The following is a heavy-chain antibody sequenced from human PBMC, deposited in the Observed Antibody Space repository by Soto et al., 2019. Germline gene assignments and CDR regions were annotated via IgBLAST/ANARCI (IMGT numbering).Heavy chain of an antibody. CDR2: IIPIFGTA. V-gene: IGHV1-69*13. Sequence: SVKVSCKASGGTFSSYAISWVRQAPGQGLEWMGGIIPIFGTANYAQKFQGRVTITADESTSTAYMELSSLRSEDTAVYYCARSYGSGSYPGFDPWGQGTLVTVSS. J-gene: IGHJ5*02. CDR1: GGTFSSYA. CDR3: ARSYGSGSYPGFDP. D-gene: IGHD3-10*01.